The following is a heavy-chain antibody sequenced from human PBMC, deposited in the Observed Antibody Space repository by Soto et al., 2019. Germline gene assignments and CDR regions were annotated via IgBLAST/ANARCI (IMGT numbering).Heavy chain of an antibody. Sequence: SETLSLTCSVSGGSMSEYFWSWIRQSPGKGLEWIGYIYYLGSTDYNPSLKSRVTISVDTSKRQFSLRLTSVTAADTAVYYCAKGQGYYYDSSGYFDAFDIWGQGTLVTVSS. CDR1: GGSMSEYF. CDR3: AKGQGYYYDSSGYFDAFDI. V-gene: IGHV4-59*01. J-gene: IGHJ3*02. D-gene: IGHD3-22*01. CDR2: IYYLGST.